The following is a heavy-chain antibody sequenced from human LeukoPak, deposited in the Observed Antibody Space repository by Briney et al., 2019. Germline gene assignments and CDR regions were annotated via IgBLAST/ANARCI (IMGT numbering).Heavy chain of an antibody. J-gene: IGHJ4*02. D-gene: IGHD3-22*01. CDR3: ARDLKSVVVGHNDY. CDR2: ISAYNGNT. Sequence: GASVKVSCKASGYTFTSYGISWVRQAPGQGLEWMGWISAYNGNTNYAQKLQGRVTMTTDTSTSTAYMELRSLRSDDTAVYYCARDLKSVVVGHNDYWGQGTLVTVSS. V-gene: IGHV1-18*01. CDR1: GYTFTSYG.